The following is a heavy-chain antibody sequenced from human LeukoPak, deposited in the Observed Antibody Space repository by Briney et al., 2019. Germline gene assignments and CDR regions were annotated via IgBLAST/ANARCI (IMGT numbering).Heavy chain of an antibody. D-gene: IGHD6-13*01. V-gene: IGHV3-33*01. J-gene: IGHJ4*02. CDR2: IWYDGSNK. CDR3: ARDIPAPGICFDS. CDR1: GFTYSSYG. Sequence: GGSLRLSCAASGFTYSSYGMHWVRQAPGKGLEWVAVIWYDGSNKYYADSVKGRFTISRDNAKNSLYLQMNSLRAEDTAVYYCARDIPAPGICFDSWGQGTLVTVSS.